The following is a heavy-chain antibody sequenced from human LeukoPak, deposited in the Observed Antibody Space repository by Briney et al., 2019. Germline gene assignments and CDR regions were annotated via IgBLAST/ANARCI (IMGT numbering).Heavy chain of an antibody. CDR2: IYPGDSDT. CDR3: VRDWEHCGSTSCYRGADL. D-gene: IGHD2-2*01. CDR1: GYSFTSYW. V-gene: IGHV5-51*01. Sequence: GESLKISCKGSGYSFTSYWIAWVRQMPGKGLEWMGIIYPGDSDTRYSPSFQGQVTISADKSISTAFLQWSSLKASDTATYYCVRDWEHCGSTSCYRGADLWGQGTLVTVSS. J-gene: IGHJ5*02.